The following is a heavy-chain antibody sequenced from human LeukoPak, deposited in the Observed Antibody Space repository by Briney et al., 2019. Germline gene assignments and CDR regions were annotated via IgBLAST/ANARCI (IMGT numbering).Heavy chain of an antibody. D-gene: IGHD1-26*01. CDR2: INPSGDST. CDR1: GFTFSNYA. V-gene: IGHV3-23*01. CDR3: AKAGSHSYFDD. Sequence: GGSLRLSCAASGFTFSNYAMNWVRQAPGRGLEWVSAINPSGDSTYCADSVKGRFTISRDNSKNTLYLQMNSLRAEDTAVYFCAKAGSHSYFDDWGQGTLVTVSA. J-gene: IGHJ4*02.